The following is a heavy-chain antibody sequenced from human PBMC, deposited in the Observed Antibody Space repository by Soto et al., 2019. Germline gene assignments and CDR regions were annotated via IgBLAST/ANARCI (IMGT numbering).Heavy chain of an antibody. V-gene: IGHV3-30-3*01. CDR3: ARSMDIVATIAHYFDY. CDR1: GFTFSSYA. CDR2: ISYDGSNK. J-gene: IGHJ4*02. D-gene: IGHD5-12*01. Sequence: QVQLVESGGGVVQPGRSLRLSCAASGFTFSSYAMHWVRQAPGKGLEWVAVISYDGSNKYYADSVKGRFTISRDNSKNTLYLQMNSLRAEDTAVYYCARSMDIVATIAHYFDYWGQETLVTVSS.